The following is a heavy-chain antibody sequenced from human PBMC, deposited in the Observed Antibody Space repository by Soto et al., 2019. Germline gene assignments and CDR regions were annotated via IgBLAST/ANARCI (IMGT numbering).Heavy chain of an antibody. CDR1: GFTFSSYA. V-gene: IGHV3-30-3*01. D-gene: IGHD3-3*01. CDR3: ARDRGLLTIFGVDIIGGMDV. J-gene: IGHJ6*02. Sequence: LRLSCAASGFTFSSYAMHWVRQAPGKGLEWVAVISYDGSNKYYADSVKGRFTISRDNSKNTLYLQMNSLRAEDTAVYYCARDRGLLTIFGVDIIGGMDVWGQGTTVTVSS. CDR2: ISYDGSNK.